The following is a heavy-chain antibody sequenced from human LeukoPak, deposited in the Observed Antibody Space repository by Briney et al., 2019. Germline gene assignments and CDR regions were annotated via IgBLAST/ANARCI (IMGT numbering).Heavy chain of an antibody. D-gene: IGHD2-2*02. J-gene: IGHJ4*02. V-gene: IGHV3-30*02. CDR3: AKDRDIVVVPAAISPFDY. CDR2: IRYDGSNK. CDR1: GFTFSSYG. Sequence: PGGSLRLSCAAPGFTFSSYGMHWVRQAPGKGLEWVAFIRYDGSNKYYADSVKGRFTISRDNSKNTLYLQMNSLRAEDTAVYYCAKDRDIVVVPAAISPFDYWGQGTLVTVSS.